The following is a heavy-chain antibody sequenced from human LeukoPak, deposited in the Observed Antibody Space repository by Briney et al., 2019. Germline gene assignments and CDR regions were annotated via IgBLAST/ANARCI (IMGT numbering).Heavy chain of an antibody. CDR2: IKQDGFET. J-gene: IGHJ4*02. CDR3: ARRSWLALDY. D-gene: IGHD6-19*01. Sequence: PGRSLRLSCAASGFTFSSYGMHWVRQAPGKGLEWVANIKQDGFETNYVGSVKGRFTISRDNAKNSLYLQMNSLRAEDTAVYYCARRSWLALDYWGQGTLVTVSS. V-gene: IGHV3-7*03. CDR1: GFTFSSYG.